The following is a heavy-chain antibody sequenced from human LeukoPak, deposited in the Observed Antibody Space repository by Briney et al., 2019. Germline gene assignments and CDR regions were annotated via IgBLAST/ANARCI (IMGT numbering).Heavy chain of an antibody. D-gene: IGHD3-22*01. Sequence: ASVKVSCKASGYTFTGYYMHWVRQAPGQGLEWMGWINPNSGGTNYAQKFQGRVTMTRDTSITTAYMELSRLRSDATAVYYGARAGGDYYDSSGYYPFDYWGQGTLVTVSS. V-gene: IGHV1-2*02. CDR2: INPNSGGT. CDR1: GYTFTGYY. J-gene: IGHJ4*02. CDR3: ARAGGDYYDSSGYYPFDY.